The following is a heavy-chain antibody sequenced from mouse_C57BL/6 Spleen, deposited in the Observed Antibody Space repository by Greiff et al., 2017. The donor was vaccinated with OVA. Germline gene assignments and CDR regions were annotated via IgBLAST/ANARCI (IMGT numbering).Heavy chain of an antibody. CDR1: GFSLTSYA. Sequence: QVQLKESGPGLVAPSQSLSITCTVSGFSLTSYAISWVRQPPGKGLEWLGVIWTGGGTNYNSALKSRLSISKDNSKSQVFLKMNSLQTDDTARYYWARRREVTTTDPYYAMDYWGKGTSVTVSS. J-gene: IGHJ4*01. CDR3: ARRREVTTTDPYYAMDY. V-gene: IGHV2-9-1*01. D-gene: IGHD2-2*01. CDR2: IWTGGGT.